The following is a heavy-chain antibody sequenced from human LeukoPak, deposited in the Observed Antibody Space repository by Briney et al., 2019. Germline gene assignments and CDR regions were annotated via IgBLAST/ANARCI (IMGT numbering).Heavy chain of an antibody. Sequence: GGSLRLSCAASGFTFSSYGMHWVRQAPGKGLEWVAVISYDGSNKYYADSVKGRFTISRDNSKNTLYLQMNSLRAEDTAVYYCAKDQRFYGDYGYFDYWGQGTLVTVSS. J-gene: IGHJ4*02. V-gene: IGHV3-30*18. CDR2: ISYDGSNK. CDR3: AKDQRFYGDYGYFDY. D-gene: IGHD4-17*01. CDR1: GFTFSSYG.